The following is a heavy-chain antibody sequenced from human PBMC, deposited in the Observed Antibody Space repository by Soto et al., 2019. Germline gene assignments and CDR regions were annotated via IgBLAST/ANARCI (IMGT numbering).Heavy chain of an antibody. CDR1: GGSISSSSYY. V-gene: IGHV4-39*01. J-gene: IGHJ4*02. CDR2: IYYSGST. D-gene: IGHD3-10*01. CDR3: ASAQTYYYGSGSYAFDY. Sequence: SETLSLTCTVSGGSISSSSYYWGWIRQPPGKRLEWIGSIYYSGSTYYNPSLKSRVTISVDTSKNQFSLKLSSVTAADTAVYYCASAQTYYYGSGSYAFDYWGQGTLVTVSS.